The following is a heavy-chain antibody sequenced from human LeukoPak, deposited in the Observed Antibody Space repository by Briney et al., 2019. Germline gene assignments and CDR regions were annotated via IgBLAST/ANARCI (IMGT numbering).Heavy chain of an antibody. CDR3: ARQDGYNSRAFDL. Sequence: GASVKVSFKASGYTFSSYGLSWVRQAPGQGLEWMGWISTYHGNTDYAQKLQGRVTLTTDTTTSTAYLDLRSLRSDDTAVYYCARQDGYNSRAFDLWGQGTMVTVSS. J-gene: IGHJ3*01. CDR1: GYTFSSYG. D-gene: IGHD5-24*01. V-gene: IGHV1-18*01. CDR2: ISTYHGNT.